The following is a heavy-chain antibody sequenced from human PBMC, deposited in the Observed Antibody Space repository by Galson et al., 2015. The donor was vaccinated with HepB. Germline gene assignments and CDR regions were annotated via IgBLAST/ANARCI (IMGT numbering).Heavy chain of an antibody. CDR2: ISYDGSNK. CDR1: GFTFSSYA. Sequence: SLRLSCAASGFTFSSYAMHWVRQAPGKGLEWVAVISYDGSNKYYADSVKGRFTISRDNSKNTLYLQMNSLRAEDTAVYYCARNVRAVPRVDAFDIWGQGTMVTVSS. J-gene: IGHJ3*02. V-gene: IGHV3-30-3*01. CDR3: ARNVRAVPRVDAFDI. D-gene: IGHD6-19*01.